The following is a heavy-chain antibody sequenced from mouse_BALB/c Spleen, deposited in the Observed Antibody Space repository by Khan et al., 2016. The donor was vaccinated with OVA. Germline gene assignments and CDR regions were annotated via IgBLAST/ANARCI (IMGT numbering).Heavy chain of an antibody. D-gene: IGHD2-1*01. CDR3: ARRGRYGIFAY. J-gene: IGHJ3*01. CDR1: GYTFTSYW. V-gene: IGHV1-7*01. CDR2: INPSTGYT. Sequence: QVQLQQSGAELAKPGASVKMSCKASGYTFTSYWMHWIKQRPGQGLEWIGYINPSTGYTEYNQKFKDKATLTTDKSSSTAYIQLSSLTSEDSAVYYCARRGRYGIFAYWGQGTLVTVSA.